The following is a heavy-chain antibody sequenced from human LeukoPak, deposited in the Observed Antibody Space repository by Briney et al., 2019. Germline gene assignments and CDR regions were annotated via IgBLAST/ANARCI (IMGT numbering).Heavy chain of an antibody. CDR3: ARDPGLEMATISAFDI. CDR1: GYTFTSYG. V-gene: IGHV1-18*01. J-gene: IGHJ3*02. D-gene: IGHD5-24*01. Sequence: ASVKVSCKASGYTFTSYGISWVRQAPGQGLEWMGWISAYNGNTNYAQKLQGRVTMTTDTSTSTAYMELRSLRSDDTAVYYCARDPGLEMATISAFDIWGRGTMVTVSS. CDR2: ISAYNGNT.